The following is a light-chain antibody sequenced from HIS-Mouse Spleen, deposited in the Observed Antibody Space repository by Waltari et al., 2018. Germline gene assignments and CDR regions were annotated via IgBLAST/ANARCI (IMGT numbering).Light chain of an antibody. J-gene: IGKJ5*01. Sequence: DIVITQSPAPLSVSPGDRATLSCRASQSVSRNLAWYQQKPGQAPRLLIYGASTRATGIPARFSGSGSGTEFTLTISSLQSEDFAVYYCQQYNNWPITFGQGTRLEIK. CDR3: QQYNNWPIT. CDR1: QSVSRN. V-gene: IGKV3-15*01. CDR2: GAS.